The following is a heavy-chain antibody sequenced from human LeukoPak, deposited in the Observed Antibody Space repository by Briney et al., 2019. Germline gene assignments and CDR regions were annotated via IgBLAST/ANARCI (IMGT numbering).Heavy chain of an antibody. D-gene: IGHD4-17*01. CDR3: ARQSFDYGDAVDY. CDR2: IYYSGST. J-gene: IGHJ4*02. V-gene: IGHV4-59*08. Sequence: SETLSLTCTVSGGSISSYYWSWIRQPPGKGLEWIGYIYYSGSTNYNPSLKSRVTISVDTSKNQFSLKLSSVTAADTAVYYRARQSFDYGDAVDYWGQGTLVTVSS. CDR1: GGSISSYY.